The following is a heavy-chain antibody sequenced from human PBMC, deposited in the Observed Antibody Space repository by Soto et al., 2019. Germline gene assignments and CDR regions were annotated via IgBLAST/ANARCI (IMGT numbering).Heavy chain of an antibody. V-gene: IGHV4-59*01. J-gene: IGHJ6*02. Sequence: XATLALTCTVSGGSISSYYWSWMRQPPGKGLEWIGYIYYSGSTNYNPSLKSRVTISVDTSKNQFSLKLSSVTAADTAVYYCARDNLSVVQLWVGGMDVWGQGTTVTVSS. CDR2: IYYSGST. CDR1: GGSISSYY. D-gene: IGHD5-18*01. CDR3: ARDNLSVVQLWVGGMDV.